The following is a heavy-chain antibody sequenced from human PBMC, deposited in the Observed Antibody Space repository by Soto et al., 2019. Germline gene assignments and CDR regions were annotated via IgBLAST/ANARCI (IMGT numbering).Heavy chain of an antibody. CDR1: GLTFSTYG. Sequence: GGSLRLSCAASGLTFSTYGMNWVRQAPGKGLEWVSYIRDSGDTIYYADSVRGRFTISRDNAKNSLYLQMNSLRDEDTAVYYCAKAGTTGTNNWFDPWGQGTLVTVSS. V-gene: IGHV3-48*02. J-gene: IGHJ5*02. CDR3: AKAGTTGTNNWFDP. D-gene: IGHD4-17*01. CDR2: IRDSGDTI.